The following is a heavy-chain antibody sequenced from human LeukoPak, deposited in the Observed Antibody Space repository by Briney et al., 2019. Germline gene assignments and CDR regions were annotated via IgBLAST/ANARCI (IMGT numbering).Heavy chain of an antibody. J-gene: IGHJ4*02. D-gene: IGHD5-24*01. Sequence: SETLSLTXTVSGGSISSYYWSWIRQPPGKGVEWIGYIYYSGSTNYNPSLKSRVTISVDTSKNQFSLKLSSVTAADTAVYYCASSRDGYNSLDYWGQGTLVTVSS. CDR1: GGSISSYY. CDR3: ASSRDGYNSLDY. CDR2: IYYSGST. V-gene: IGHV4-59*01.